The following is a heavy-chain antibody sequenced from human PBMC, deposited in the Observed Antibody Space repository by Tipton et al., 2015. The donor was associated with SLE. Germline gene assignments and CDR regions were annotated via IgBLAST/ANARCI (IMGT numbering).Heavy chain of an antibody. CDR3: ARVFHSYGDF. CDR2: INHSGST. Sequence: TLSLTCAVYGGSFSGYYWSWIRQPPGKGLEWIGEINHSGSTNYNPSLKSRVTISVDTSKNQFSLKLSSVTAADTAVYYCARVFHSYGDFWGQGMLVTVSS. J-gene: IGHJ4*02. V-gene: IGHV4-34*01. D-gene: IGHD5-18*01. CDR1: GGSFSGYY.